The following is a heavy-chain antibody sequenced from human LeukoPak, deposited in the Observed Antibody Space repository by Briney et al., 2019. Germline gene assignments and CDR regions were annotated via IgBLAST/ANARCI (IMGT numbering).Heavy chain of an antibody. D-gene: IGHD3-9*01. CDR2: ISSSGGRT. V-gene: IGHV3-23*01. CDR1: GFTFSSYG. CDR3: AKVAYYEILKSWFDY. J-gene: IGHJ4*02. Sequence: PGGSLRLSCAASGFTFSSYGMSWVRQAPGKGLEWVSAISSSGGRTDNADSVKGRLTISRDNSKNTLYLQMNSLRAEDTAVYYCAKVAYYEILKSWFDYWGQGTLVTVSS.